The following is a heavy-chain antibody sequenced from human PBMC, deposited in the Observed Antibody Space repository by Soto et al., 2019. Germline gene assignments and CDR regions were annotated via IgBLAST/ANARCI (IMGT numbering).Heavy chain of an antibody. D-gene: IGHD3-10*01. CDR3: ARSEFDGLFPLNY. Sequence: NPSETLSLTCTVSGGSISISIYYWGWIRQPPGKGLEWIGSFYYSGSPYYNPSLKSRVTISVDTSKNQFSLKLSSVTAADTAVYYCARSEFDGLFPLNYWGQGTLVTVS. J-gene: IGHJ4*02. CDR1: GGSISISIYY. V-gene: IGHV4-39*01. CDR2: FYYSGSP.